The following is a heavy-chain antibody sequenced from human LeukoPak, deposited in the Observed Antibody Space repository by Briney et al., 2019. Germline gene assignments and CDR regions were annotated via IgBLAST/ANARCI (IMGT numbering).Heavy chain of an antibody. V-gene: IGHV3-53*01. CDR3: ARRAGEYSHPYDY. J-gene: IGHJ4*02. CDR1: GFTFINAW. D-gene: IGHD4-17*01. CDR2: IYSGGNT. Sequence: GESLRLSCAASGFTFINAWMSWVRQAPGKGLEWVSFIYSGGNTHYSDSVKGRFTISRDNSKNTLYLQMNSLRAEDTAVYYCARRAGEYSHPYDYWGQGTLVTVSS.